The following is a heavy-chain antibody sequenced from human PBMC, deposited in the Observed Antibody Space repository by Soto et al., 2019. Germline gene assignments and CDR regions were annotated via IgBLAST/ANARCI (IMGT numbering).Heavy chain of an antibody. Sequence: QVQLVESGGGVVQPGRSLRLSCAASGFAFNTYAMHWVRQAPGKGLEWVAVIWYEGSNEDYVHSVKGRFTISRDNTKNMVNLQMNSLRTEDTAVYYCARVAYCSGGSCYPDYWGQGTLVTVSP. J-gene: IGHJ4*02. D-gene: IGHD2-15*01. CDR3: ARVAYCSGGSCYPDY. CDR2: IWYEGSNE. V-gene: IGHV3-33*01. CDR1: GFAFNTYA.